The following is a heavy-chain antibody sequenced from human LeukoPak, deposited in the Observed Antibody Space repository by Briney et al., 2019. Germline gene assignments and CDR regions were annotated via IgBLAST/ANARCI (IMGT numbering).Heavy chain of an antibody. Sequence: GASVTVSCKASGGTFSSYAISWVRQAPGQGLEWMGRIIPILGIANYAQKLQGRVTITADKSTSTAYMELSSLRSEDTAVYYCASLLTYYYDSSGYYWGQGTLVTVSS. CDR3: ASLLTYYYDSSGYY. J-gene: IGHJ4*02. D-gene: IGHD3-22*01. CDR1: GGTFSSYA. CDR2: IIPILGIA. V-gene: IGHV1-69*04.